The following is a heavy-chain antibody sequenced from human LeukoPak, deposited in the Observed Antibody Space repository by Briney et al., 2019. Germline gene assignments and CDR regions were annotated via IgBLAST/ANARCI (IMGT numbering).Heavy chain of an antibody. V-gene: IGHV3-74*01. CDR3: ARDGRLYDSGNYYYYFDY. CDR2: IHSDGSST. Sequence: GGSLRLSCVASGFTFSSYWMHWVRQAPGKGLVWVSRIHSDGSSTSYADSVKGRFTIPRDNAKNTLYLQMNSLRAEDTAVYYCARDGRLYDSGNYYYYFDYWGQGTLVTVSS. D-gene: IGHD3-10*01. J-gene: IGHJ4*02. CDR1: GFTFSSYW.